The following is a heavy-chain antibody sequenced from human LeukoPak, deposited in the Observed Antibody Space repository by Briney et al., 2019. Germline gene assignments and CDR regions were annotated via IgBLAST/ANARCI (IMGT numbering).Heavy chain of an antibody. CDR1: GFTFSSYS. Sequence: GGSLRLSCAASGFTFSSYSMNWVRQAPGKGLEWVSYISSSSSTIYYADSVKGRYTISRDNAKNSLYLQMNSLRAEDAAVYYCARAAAGMDVWGQGTTVTVSS. J-gene: IGHJ6*02. V-gene: IGHV3-48*01. CDR2: ISSSSSTI. CDR3: ARAAAGMDV.